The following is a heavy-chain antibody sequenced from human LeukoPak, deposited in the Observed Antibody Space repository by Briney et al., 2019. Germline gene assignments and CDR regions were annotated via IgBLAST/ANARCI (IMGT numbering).Heavy chain of an antibody. V-gene: IGHV4-34*01. Sequence: SETLSLTCAVYGGSFSGYYWSWIRQPPGKGLEWIGEINHSGSTNYNPSLKSRFLISVDTSKNQFSLRLTSVTAADTAIYFCAKDRLHRDYFDLWGQGTLLTVSS. CDR2: INHSGST. CDR3: AKDRLHRDYFDL. J-gene: IGHJ4*02. CDR1: GGSFSGYY. D-gene: IGHD4-11*01.